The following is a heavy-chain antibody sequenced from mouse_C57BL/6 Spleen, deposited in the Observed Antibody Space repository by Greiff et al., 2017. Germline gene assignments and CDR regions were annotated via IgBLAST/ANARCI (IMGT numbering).Heavy chain of an antibody. CDR2: ISDGGSYT. V-gene: IGHV5-4*01. CDR1: GFTFSSYA. CDR3: AREIKSKDAIDY. Sequence: EVKLVESGGGLVKPGGSLKLSCAASGFTFSSYAMSWVRQTPEKRLEWVATISDGGSYTYYPDNVKGRLTISRDNAKNNQYLQMSHLKSEDTAMYYCAREIKSKDAIDYWGQGTSVTVSS. J-gene: IGHJ4*01. D-gene: IGHD1-3*01.